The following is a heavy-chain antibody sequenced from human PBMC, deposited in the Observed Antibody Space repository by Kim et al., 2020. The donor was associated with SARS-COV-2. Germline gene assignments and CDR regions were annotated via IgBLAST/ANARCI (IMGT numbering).Heavy chain of an antibody. J-gene: IGHJ6*02. CDR1: GGSISSSNW. CDR3: ARVTPRTTVTPYYYYGMDV. D-gene: IGHD4-17*01. Sequence: SETLSLTCAVSGGSISSSNWWSWVRQPPGKGLEWIGEIYHSGSTNYNPSLKSRVTISVDKSKNQFSLKLSSVTAADTAVYYCARVTPRTTVTPYYYYGMDVWGQGTTVTVSS. CDR2: IYHSGST. V-gene: IGHV4-4*02.